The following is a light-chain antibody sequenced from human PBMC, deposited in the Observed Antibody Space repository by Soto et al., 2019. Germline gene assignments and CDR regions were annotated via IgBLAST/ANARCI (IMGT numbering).Light chain of an antibody. Sequence: EVVFTQSPCPLSLSPGWTATLSCRASQTVNSDYLAWFHQRPGQAPRLLIFATSRRATDIPDRFSGSGSGTDFTLATRRLEHEDYVVYYCHQFGYSPRTFGQGTTVDIK. CDR2: ATS. CDR3: HQFGYSPRT. CDR1: QTVNSDY. V-gene: IGKV3-20*01. J-gene: IGKJ1*01.